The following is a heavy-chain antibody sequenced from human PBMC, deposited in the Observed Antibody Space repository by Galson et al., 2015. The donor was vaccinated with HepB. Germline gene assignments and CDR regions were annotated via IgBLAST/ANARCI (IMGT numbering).Heavy chain of an antibody. V-gene: IGHV3-11*06. D-gene: IGHD2-21*02. Sequence: SLRLSCAASGFTFSDYYMSWIRQAPGKGLEWVSYISSSSSYTNYADSVKGRFTISRDNAKNSLYLQMNSLRAEDTAVYYCASNHPREVVTYWGQGTLVTVSS. J-gene: IGHJ4*02. CDR1: GFTFSDYY. CDR2: ISSSSSYT. CDR3: ASNHPREVVTY.